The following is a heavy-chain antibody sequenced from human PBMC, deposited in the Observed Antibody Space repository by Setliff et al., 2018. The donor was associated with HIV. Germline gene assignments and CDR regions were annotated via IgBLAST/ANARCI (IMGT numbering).Heavy chain of an antibody. V-gene: IGHV1-2*06. Sequence: ASLKVSCKASGYTFTAYYLHWVRQAPGQGLEWMGRINPNNGDTNYAQKFQGRVTMTRDTSISTAYMELSRLRSDDTAVYYCAREFGAGIRQIVAGEFYYMDVWGKGTTVTVSS. CDR2: INPNNGDT. D-gene: IGHD5-12*01. CDR1: GYTFTAYY. J-gene: IGHJ6*03. CDR3: AREFGAGIRQIVAGEFYYMDV.